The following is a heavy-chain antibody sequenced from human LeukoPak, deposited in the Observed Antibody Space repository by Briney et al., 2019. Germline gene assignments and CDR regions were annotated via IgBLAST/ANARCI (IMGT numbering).Heavy chain of an antibody. CDR1: GFRFSSFG. Sequence: ASVKVSCKASGFRFSSFGVSWVRQAPGQGLEWMGWISNYFGVTHYAEKFEDRVTMTVDTSTTTVYMELRSLKYDDTAIYYCARDSDYSGNGNGDWIDPWGQGTVVTVSS. V-gene: IGHV1-18*04. CDR2: ISNYFGVT. J-gene: IGHJ5*02. D-gene: IGHD4-11*01. CDR3: ARDSDYSGNGNGDWIDP.